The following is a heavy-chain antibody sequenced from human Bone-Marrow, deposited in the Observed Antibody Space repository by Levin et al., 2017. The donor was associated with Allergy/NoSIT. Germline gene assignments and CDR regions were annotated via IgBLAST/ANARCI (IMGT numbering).Heavy chain of an antibody. CDR1: GLDFITYE. J-gene: IGHJ4*02. CDR2: ISYDGSKK. D-gene: IGHD6-19*01. Sequence: PGGSLRLSCAASGLDFITYEMHWVRLVPGRGLEWVALISYDGSKKEYADSVKGRFTISRDNSESTLYVQMNSLRHDDTGVYFCAKEYSPGWFHFDSWGQGTQVTVSS. V-gene: IGHV3-30*18. CDR3: AKEYSPGWFHFDS.